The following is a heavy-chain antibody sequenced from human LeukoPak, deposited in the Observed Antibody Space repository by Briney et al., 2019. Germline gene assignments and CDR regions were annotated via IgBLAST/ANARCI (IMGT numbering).Heavy chain of an antibody. V-gene: IGHV1-2*02. CDR1: GYTFTGYY. J-gene: IGHJ3*02. Sequence: ASVKVSCKASGYTFTGYYMHWVRQAPGQGLEWMGWSNPNSGGTNYAQKFQGRVTMTRDTSISTAYMELSRLRSDDTAVYYCARDRDYSSTDAFDIWGQGTMVTVSS. CDR2: SNPNSGGT. CDR3: ARDRDYSSTDAFDI. D-gene: IGHD4-11*01.